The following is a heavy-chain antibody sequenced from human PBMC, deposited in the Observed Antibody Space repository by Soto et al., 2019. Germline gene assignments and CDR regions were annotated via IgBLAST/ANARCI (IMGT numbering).Heavy chain of an antibody. CDR3: ARGYTAMVTRHYYGMDV. V-gene: IGHV3-13*01. CDR1: GFTFSSYD. D-gene: IGHD5-18*01. CDR2: IGTAGDT. Sequence: GGSLRLSCAASGFTFSSYDMHWVRQATGKGLEWVSAIGTAGDTYYPGSVKGRFTISRENAKNSLYLQMNSLRAEDTAVYYCARGYTAMVTRHYYGMDVWGQGTTVTVSS. J-gene: IGHJ6*02.